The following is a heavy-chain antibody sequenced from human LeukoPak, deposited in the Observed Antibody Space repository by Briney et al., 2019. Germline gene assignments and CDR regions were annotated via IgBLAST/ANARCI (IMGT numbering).Heavy chain of an antibody. V-gene: IGHV4-59*11. J-gene: IGHJ4*02. CDR3: ARERGPLS. CDR1: GVSISTHY. Sequence: SETLSLTCNVSGVSISTHYWSWIRQSPGKGLEWIGYIYHNGITNYNPSLKSRVTISIDTSKNEFSLKLTSVTAADTAVYYCARERGPLSWGQGTLVSVSS. CDR2: IYHNGIT.